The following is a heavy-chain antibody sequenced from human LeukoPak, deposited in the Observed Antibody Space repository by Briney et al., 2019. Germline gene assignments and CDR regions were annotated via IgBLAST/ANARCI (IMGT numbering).Heavy chain of an antibody. D-gene: IGHD3-10*01. CDR1: GFTFDDYG. Sequence: GGSLRLSCAASGFTFDDYGMSWVRQASGKGLEWVSGINWDGGSTGYADSVKGRFTISRDNAKNSLYLQMNSLRAEDTALYYCARGGWFGELLFDYWGQGTLVTVSS. CDR3: ARGGWFGELLFDY. CDR2: INWDGGST. J-gene: IGHJ4*02. V-gene: IGHV3-20*04.